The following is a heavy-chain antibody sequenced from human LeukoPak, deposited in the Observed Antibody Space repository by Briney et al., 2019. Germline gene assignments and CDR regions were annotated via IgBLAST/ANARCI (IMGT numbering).Heavy chain of an antibody. D-gene: IGHD3-9*01. CDR1: GYSISSGYY. CDR2: IYHSGST. V-gene: IGHV4-38-2*02. CDR3: AREGYDILTGYANWFDP. J-gene: IGHJ5*02. Sequence: SETLSLTCTVSGYSISSGYYWGWIRQPPGKGLEWIGSIYHSGSTYYNPSLKSRVTISVDTSKNQFSLKLSSVTSADTAVYYCAREGYDILTGYANWFDPWGQGTLVTVSS.